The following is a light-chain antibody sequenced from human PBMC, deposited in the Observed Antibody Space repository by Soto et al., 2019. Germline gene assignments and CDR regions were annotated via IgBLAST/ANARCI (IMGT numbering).Light chain of an antibody. CDR2: GNS. CDR1: SSNIGAGYD. CDR3: QSYDSSLRGWV. V-gene: IGLV1-40*01. Sequence: QSVLTQPPSVSGAPGQRVTISCTGRSSNIGAGYDVHWYQQLPGTAPKLLIYGNSNRPSGVPDRFSGSKSGTSASLAITGLQAEDEADYYCQSYDSSLRGWVFGGGTQLTV. J-gene: IGLJ3*02.